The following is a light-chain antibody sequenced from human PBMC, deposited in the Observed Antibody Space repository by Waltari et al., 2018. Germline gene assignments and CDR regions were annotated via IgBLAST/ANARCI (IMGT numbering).Light chain of an antibody. CDR3: VLYIGSGIWV. CDR1: SRSVYTTSY. J-gene: IGLJ3*02. V-gene: IGLV8-61*01. Sequence: QTVENQEPSLLVSPGGTATLTCALSSRSVYTTSYAIWYQQTPGQAPRTPVYKINSRSSECPDRFSGSILGYKAALTDTGAKAGDAADYYCVLYIGSGIWVFGGGTKLTVL. CDR2: KIN.